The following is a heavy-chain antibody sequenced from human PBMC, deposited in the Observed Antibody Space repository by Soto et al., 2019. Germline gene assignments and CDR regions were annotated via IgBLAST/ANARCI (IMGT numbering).Heavy chain of an antibody. CDR2: ISAYNGNT. CDR1: GYTFTSYG. D-gene: IGHD4-4*01. V-gene: IGHV1-18*01. J-gene: IGHJ5*01. Sequence: ASVKVSCKASGYTFTSYGISWVRQAPGQGLEWMGWISAYNGNTNYAQKLQGRVTMTTDTSTSTAYMELRSLRSDDTAVYYCAGITVTTLTPGLFWFDPWGQGTLVTVSS. CDR3: AGITVTTLTPGLFWFDP.